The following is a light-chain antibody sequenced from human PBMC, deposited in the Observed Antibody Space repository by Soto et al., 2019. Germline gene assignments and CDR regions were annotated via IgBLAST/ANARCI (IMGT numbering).Light chain of an antibody. CDR2: DVS. CDR1: QSVSSNS. CDR3: QQYGRSPT. J-gene: IGKJ1*01. V-gene: IGKV3-20*01. Sequence: EIVLTQSPGTLSLSPGERATPSCRSRQSVSSNSVAWDQQKPDQAPRLVIHDVSGRATGIPARFSGSGAGTDFTLTISRLEPEDFEVYYCQQYGRSPTFGQGTKVEIK.